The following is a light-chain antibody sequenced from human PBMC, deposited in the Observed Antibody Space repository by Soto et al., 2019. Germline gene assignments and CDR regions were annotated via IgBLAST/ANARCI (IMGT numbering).Light chain of an antibody. CDR3: QQDYNVPVT. J-gene: IGKJ2*01. Sequence: PGERFTLSCRASQSVSSSYLTWCHQKPGQAPRLLIYGACTRATSIPARFSGSGSGTDFTLTISSLQPEDFAVYYCQQDYNVPVTFGQGTKLEIK. CDR1: QSVSSSY. V-gene: IGKV3D-7*01. CDR2: GAC.